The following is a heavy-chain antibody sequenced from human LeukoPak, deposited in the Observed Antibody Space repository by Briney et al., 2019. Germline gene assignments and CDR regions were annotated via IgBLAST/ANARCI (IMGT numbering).Heavy chain of an antibody. D-gene: IGHD6-13*01. CDR1: GGSISSSNYF. CDR3: ARLSSSWILDY. Sequence: SETLSLTCTVSGGSISSSNYFWGWIRQPPGKGLEWIGSIYYNGSTYYNPSLKSRVTISVDTSKNQFSLNLNSVTAADTAVYYCARLSSSWILDYWGQGTLVTVSS. J-gene: IGHJ4*02. V-gene: IGHV4-39*01. CDR2: IYYNGST.